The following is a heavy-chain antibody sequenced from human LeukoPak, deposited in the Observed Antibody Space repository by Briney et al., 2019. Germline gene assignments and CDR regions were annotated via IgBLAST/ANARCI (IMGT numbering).Heavy chain of an antibody. J-gene: IGHJ4*02. Sequence: PSETLSLTCTVSGGSISSYYWSWIRQPPGKGLEWIGYIYYSGSTNYNPSLKSRVTISVDTSKNQFSLKLSSVTAADTAVYYCASFPVYGPRYFDYWGQGTLVTVSS. CDR3: ASFPVYGPRYFDY. D-gene: IGHD3-10*01. V-gene: IGHV4-59*08. CDR1: GGSISSYY. CDR2: IYYSGST.